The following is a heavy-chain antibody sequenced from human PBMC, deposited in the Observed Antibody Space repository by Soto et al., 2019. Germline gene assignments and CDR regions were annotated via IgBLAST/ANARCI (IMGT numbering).Heavy chain of an antibody. V-gene: IGHV3-48*03. CDR1: GFTSSSYE. CDR3: ARGGTSMIVAKNFDY. Sequence: PGGSLRLSCTASGFTSSSYEMNWVRQAPGKGLEWVSYISSGGITIYYADSVKGRFTISRDNAENSLYLQVISLRAEDTAVYYCARGGTSMIVAKNFDYWGQGTLVTVSS. D-gene: IGHD3-22*01. CDR2: ISSGGITI. J-gene: IGHJ4*02.